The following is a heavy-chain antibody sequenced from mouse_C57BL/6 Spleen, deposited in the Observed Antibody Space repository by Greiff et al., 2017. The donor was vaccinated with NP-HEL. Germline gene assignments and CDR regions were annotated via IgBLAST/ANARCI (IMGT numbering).Heavy chain of an antibody. J-gene: IGHJ2*01. CDR3: AREGDYYGSDY. Sequence: EVQLQQSGPVLVKPGASVKMSCKASGYTFTDYYMNWVKQSHGKSLEWIGVINPYNGGTSYNQKFKGKATLTVDKSSSTAYMELNSLTSEDSAVYYCAREGDYYGSDYWGQGTTLTVSS. V-gene: IGHV1-19*01. CDR1: GYTFTDYY. D-gene: IGHD1-1*01. CDR2: INPYNGGT.